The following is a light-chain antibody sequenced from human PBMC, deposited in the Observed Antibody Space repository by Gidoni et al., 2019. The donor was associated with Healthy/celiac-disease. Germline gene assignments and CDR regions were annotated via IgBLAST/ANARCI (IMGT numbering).Light chain of an antibody. J-gene: IGLJ2*01. V-gene: IGLV2-23*01. CDR3: CSYAGSSTSVV. CDR2: EGS. Sequence: QSALTQPASVSGYPGQSITISCTGTRSDVGSYKLVSWYQQNPGKAPKLMIYEGSKRPSGVSNRFSGSKSGNTASLTISGLQAEDEADYYCCSYAGSSTSVVFGGGTKLTVL. CDR1: RSDVGSYKL.